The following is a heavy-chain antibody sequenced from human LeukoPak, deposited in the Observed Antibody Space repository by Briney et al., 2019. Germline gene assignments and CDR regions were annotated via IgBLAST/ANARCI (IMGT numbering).Heavy chain of an antibody. CDR2: IYYSGST. CDR3: ARLLQGPAEYNWFDP. Sequence: SETLSLTCTVSGGSISSYYWSWIRQPPGKGLEWIGYIYYSGSTNYNPSLKSRVTISVDTSKNQFSLKLSSVTAADTAVYYCARLLQGPAEYNWFDPWGHGNLGTVSS. J-gene: IGHJ5*02. CDR1: GGSISSYY. V-gene: IGHV4-59*01.